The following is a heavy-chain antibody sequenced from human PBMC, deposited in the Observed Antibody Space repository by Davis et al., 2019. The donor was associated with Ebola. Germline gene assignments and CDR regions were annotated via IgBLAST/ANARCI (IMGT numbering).Heavy chain of an antibody. J-gene: IGHJ4*02. D-gene: IGHD3-10*01. Sequence: PGGSLRLSCAASGFTFSSYSMNWVRQAPGKGLEWVSSISTSSSYIYYADSVKGRFAISRDNAKNSLYLQMNSLRDEDTAVYYCARVNLWFDESFYDYWGQGTLVTVSS. CDR3: ARVNLWFDESFYDY. CDR2: ISTSSSYI. V-gene: IGHV3-21*01. CDR1: GFTFSSYS.